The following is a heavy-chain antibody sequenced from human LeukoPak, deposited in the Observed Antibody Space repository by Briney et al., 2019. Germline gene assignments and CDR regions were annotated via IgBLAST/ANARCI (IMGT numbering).Heavy chain of an antibody. J-gene: IGHJ4*02. Sequence: PSETLSLNCAVYGGSFSGYYWSWIRQPPGKGLEWTGEINHSGSTNYNPSLKSRVTISVDTSKNQFSLKLSSVTAADTAVYYCARASLGLQIDYWGQGTLVTVSS. CDR1: GGSFSGYY. D-gene: IGHD2-15*01. CDR3: ARASLGLQIDY. CDR2: INHSGST. V-gene: IGHV4-34*01.